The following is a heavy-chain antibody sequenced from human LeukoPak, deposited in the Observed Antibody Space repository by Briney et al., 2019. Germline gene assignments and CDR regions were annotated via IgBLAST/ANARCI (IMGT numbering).Heavy chain of an antibody. V-gene: IGHV3-23*01. CDR2: ISGSGGST. CDR1: GFTFSSYA. CDR3: AKDLYTYYYDSSGYYWDY. Sequence: GGSLRLSCAASGFTFSSYAMSWVRQAPGKGLERVSAISGSGGSTYYADSVKGRFTISRDNSKNTLYLQMNSLRAEDTAVYYCAKDLYTYYYDSSGYYWDYWGQGTLVTVSS. D-gene: IGHD3-22*01. J-gene: IGHJ4*02.